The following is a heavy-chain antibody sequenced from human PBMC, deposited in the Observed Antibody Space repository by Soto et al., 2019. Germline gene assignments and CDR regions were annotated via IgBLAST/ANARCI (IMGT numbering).Heavy chain of an antibody. CDR2: IDIGGNT. V-gene: IGHV3-66*01. J-gene: IGHJ4*02. Sequence: EVQVVESGGGLVQPGGSLRLSCAASGLSVTNNYMNWVRQAPGKGLEWVSIIDIGGNTYYADSVKDRFTISRDNSRNTLYLHMNSPRAEDAAVYYCARGRGSTGFLGREHYFDYWGQGTMVTVSP. CDR3: ARGRGSTGFLGREHYFDY. D-gene: IGHD2-2*01. CDR1: GLSVTNNY.